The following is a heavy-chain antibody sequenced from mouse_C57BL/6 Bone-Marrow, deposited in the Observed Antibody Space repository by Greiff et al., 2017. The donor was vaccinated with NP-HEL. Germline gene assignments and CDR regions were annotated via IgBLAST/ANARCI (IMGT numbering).Heavy chain of an antibody. CDR1: GFTFSDYR. V-gene: IGHV5-17*01. Sequence: EVHLVESGGGLVKPGGSLKLSCAASGFTFSDYRMHWVRQAPEKGLEWVAYISSGSSTIYYADTVKGRFTISRDNAKNTLFLQMTSLRSEDTAMYYCASKLGRGYAMDYWGQGTSVTVSS. J-gene: IGHJ4*01. CDR2: ISSGSSTI. CDR3: ASKLGRGYAMDY. D-gene: IGHD4-1*01.